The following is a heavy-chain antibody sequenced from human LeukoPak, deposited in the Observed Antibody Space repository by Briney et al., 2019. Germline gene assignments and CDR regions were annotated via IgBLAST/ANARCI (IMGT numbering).Heavy chain of an antibody. D-gene: IGHD3-16*01. CDR1: GGSIRSYY. V-gene: IGHV4-59*08. Sequence: SETLSLTCTVSGGSIRSYYWSWIRQPPGKGLEWIGCVYYSGTTNYSPSLKSRVTISVDTSKNQFSLKLSSVTAADTAVYYCARHLRGGATTGMDLWGQGTTVTVSS. J-gene: IGHJ6*02. CDR2: VYYSGTT. CDR3: ARHLRGGATTGMDL.